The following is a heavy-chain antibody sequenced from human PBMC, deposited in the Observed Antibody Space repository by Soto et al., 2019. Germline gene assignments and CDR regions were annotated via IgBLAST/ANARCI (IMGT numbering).Heavy chain of an antibody. Sequence: QVQLVQSGAEVKKPGSSVKVSCKASGGTFSSYAISWVRQAPGQGLEWMGGIIPIFGTANFAQKFQGRVTITADESTSTAYMELRSLRSEDTAVYYCARAWGIGTVTSYFDYWGQGTLVTVSS. D-gene: IGHD4-17*01. CDR2: IIPIFGTA. CDR3: ARAWGIGTVTSYFDY. CDR1: GGTFSSYA. V-gene: IGHV1-69*01. J-gene: IGHJ4*02.